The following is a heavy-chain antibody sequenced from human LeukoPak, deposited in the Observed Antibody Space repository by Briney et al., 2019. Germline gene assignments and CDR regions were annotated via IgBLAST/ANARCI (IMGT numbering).Heavy chain of an antibody. V-gene: IGHV3-23*01. CDR1: GLTFSSYA. CDR2: IGGSGGST. D-gene: IGHD5-24*01. J-gene: IGHJ4*02. CDR3: AKDRDGYMGAFDY. Sequence: PGGSLRLSCAASGLTFSSYAMSWVRQAPGNGLEWVSAIGGSGGSTNYADSVEGRFTIYRDNSKNTLYLQMNSLRAEDTALYYCAKDRDGYMGAFDYWGQGTLVTVSS.